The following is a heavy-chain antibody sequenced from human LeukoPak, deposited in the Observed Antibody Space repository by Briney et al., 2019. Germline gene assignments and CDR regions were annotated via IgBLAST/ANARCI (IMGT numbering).Heavy chain of an antibody. V-gene: IGHV1-69*06. D-gene: IGHD6-6*01. CDR3: VWGAGWDSSAGKYAFDI. CDR2: IIPIFGTA. CDR1: GGTFSSYA. J-gene: IGHJ3*02. Sequence: GASVKVSCKASGGTFSSYAISWVQQAPGQGLEWMGGIIPIFGTANYAQKFQGRVTITADKSTSTAYMELSSLRSEDTAVYYCVWGAGWDSSAGKYAFDIWGQGTMVTVSS.